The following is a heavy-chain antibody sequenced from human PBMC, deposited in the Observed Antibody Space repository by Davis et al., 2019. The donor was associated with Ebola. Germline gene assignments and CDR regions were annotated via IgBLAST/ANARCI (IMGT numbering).Heavy chain of an antibody. Sequence: ASVKVSCKASGYTFTSHGISWVRQAPGQGLEWMGWISAYNGNTNYPQKFQGRVTMTTDTSASTAYMELSSLRSEDTSVYYCARDRGGDYSFDYWGQGTLVTVSS. D-gene: IGHD3-10*01. CDR1: GYTFTSHG. V-gene: IGHV1-18*01. J-gene: IGHJ4*02. CDR3: ARDRGGDYSFDY. CDR2: ISAYNGNT.